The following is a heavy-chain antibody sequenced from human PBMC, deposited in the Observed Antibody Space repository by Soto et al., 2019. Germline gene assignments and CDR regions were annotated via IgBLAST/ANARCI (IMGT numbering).Heavy chain of an antibody. CDR1: EGTFNSYA. CDR2: IIPYYNTL. CDR3: ASGASRWYPYLFDS. J-gene: IGHJ4*02. D-gene: IGHD6-13*01. Sequence: QAQVVQSGAEVRKPGSSVKLSCKASEGTFNSYAIAWERQAPGQGLEWMGGIIPYYNTLNYAQKFQDRVTITADDSTNTVYMELSSLRSDDTAVYFCASGASRWYPYLFDSWAQGTLVTVSS. V-gene: IGHV1-69*01.